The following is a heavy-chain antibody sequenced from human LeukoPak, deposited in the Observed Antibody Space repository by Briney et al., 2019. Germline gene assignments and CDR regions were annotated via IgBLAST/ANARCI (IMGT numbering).Heavy chain of an antibody. CDR3: ARSGGRMVYYDSSGFSDY. CDR1: GFTFSSYA. V-gene: IGHV3-23*01. Sequence: QTGGSLRLSCAASGFTFSSYAMSWVRQAPGKGLEWVSAISGSGGSTYYADSVKGRFTISRDNSKNTLYLQMNSLRAEDTAVYYCARSGGRMVYYDSSGFSDYWGQGTLVTVSS. D-gene: IGHD3-22*01. CDR2: ISGSGGST. J-gene: IGHJ4*02.